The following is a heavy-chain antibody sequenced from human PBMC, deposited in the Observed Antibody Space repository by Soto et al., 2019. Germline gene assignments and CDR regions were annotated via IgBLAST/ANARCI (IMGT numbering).Heavy chain of an antibody. CDR2: ISGSGGST. CDR1: GFTFSSYA. D-gene: IGHD4-4*01. J-gene: IGHJ6*03. CDR3: AKVLNDYSNYLDV. Sequence: GGSLRLSCAASGFTFSSYAMSWVRQAPGKGLEWVSAISGSGGSTYYADSVKGRFTISRDNSKNTLYLQMNSLRAEDMAVYYCAKVLNDYSNYLDVWGQGTTVTVSS. V-gene: IGHV3-23*01.